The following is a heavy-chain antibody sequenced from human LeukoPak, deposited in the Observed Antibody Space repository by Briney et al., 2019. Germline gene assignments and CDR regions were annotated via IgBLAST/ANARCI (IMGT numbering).Heavy chain of an antibody. D-gene: IGHD3-16*01. J-gene: IGHJ4*02. Sequence: SETLSLTCNVSGGSISSYYWSWIRQPPGKGLEWIGYVYYSGSTNYNPSLKRRVTISVDTSKNQFSLELSSVTAADTAVYYCARWGSITTARFDYWGQGTLVTVSS. CDR1: GGSISSYY. CDR2: VYYSGST. V-gene: IGHV4-59*01. CDR3: ARWGSITTARFDY.